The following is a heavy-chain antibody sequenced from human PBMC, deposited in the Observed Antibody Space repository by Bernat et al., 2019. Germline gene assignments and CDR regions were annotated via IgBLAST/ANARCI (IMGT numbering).Heavy chain of an antibody. Sequence: QVQLVESGGGVVQPGRSLRLSCAASGFTFSSYGMHWVRQAPGKGLEWVAVIWYDGSNKYYAASVKGRFTISRDNSKNTLYLQMNSLRAEDTAVYYCARARTVTNFYFDYWGQGTLVTVSS. CDR3: ARARTVTNFYFDY. D-gene: IGHD4-11*01. V-gene: IGHV3-33*01. CDR1: GFTFSSYG. CDR2: IWYDGSNK. J-gene: IGHJ4*02.